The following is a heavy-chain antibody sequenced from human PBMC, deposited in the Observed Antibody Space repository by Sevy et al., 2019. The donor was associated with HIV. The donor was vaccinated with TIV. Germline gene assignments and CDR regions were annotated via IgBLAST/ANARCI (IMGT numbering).Heavy chain of an antibody. CDR1: GGSFSGKF. V-gene: IGHV4-34*01. J-gene: IGHJ4*02. CDR3: ATHYLYDITGFYWGH. CDR2: ISHTGSV. D-gene: IGHD3-22*01. Sequence: SETLSLTCAVYGGSFSGKFWSWIRQPPGQGLEWIGEISHTGSVIYNPSLKSRVTMSLETSKNQFSLMVTSVTAADTAVYYCATHYLYDITGFYWGHWGQGTLVTVSS.